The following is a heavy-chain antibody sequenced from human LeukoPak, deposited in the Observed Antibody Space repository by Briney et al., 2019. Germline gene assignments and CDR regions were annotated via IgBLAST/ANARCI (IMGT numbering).Heavy chain of an antibody. CDR3: ARHDDHYNSDDAFDI. Sequence: PSETLSLTCIVSGGSINSYYWSWIRQPPGKGLEWIGSIYYSGSTKYNPSLKSRVTMSVDTSKSQFSLKLNSVTAADTAVYYCARHDDHYNSDDAFDIWGQGTMVTVSS. V-gene: IGHV4-59*08. CDR2: IYYSGST. J-gene: IGHJ3*02. D-gene: IGHD3-22*01. CDR1: GGSINSYY.